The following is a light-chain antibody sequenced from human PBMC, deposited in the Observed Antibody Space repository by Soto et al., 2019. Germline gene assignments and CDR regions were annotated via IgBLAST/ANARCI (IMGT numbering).Light chain of an antibody. J-gene: IGLJ3*02. CDR3: SSYTSSSTRV. CDR2: EVS. Sequence: QSVLTQPASVSGSPGQSINIPCSGTSCDVGGYNYVSWYQQHPGNAPKLIIYEVSNRPSGVSNRLSGSKSGNTASLTISGLQAEDEADYYCSSYTSSSTRVFGGGTKLTVL. V-gene: IGLV2-14*01. CDR1: SCDVGGYNY.